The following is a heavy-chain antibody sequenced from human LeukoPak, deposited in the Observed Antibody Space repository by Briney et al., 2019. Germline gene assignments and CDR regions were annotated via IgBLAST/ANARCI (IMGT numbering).Heavy chain of an antibody. V-gene: IGHV3-21*01. D-gene: IGHD4-17*01. CDR1: GFTFSSYS. CDR3: ARGINTVTFDY. Sequence: GGSLRLSCAASGFTFSSYSMNWVRQAPGKGLEWVSSISSSSSYIYYADSAKGRFTISRDNAKNSLYLQMNSLRAEDTAVYYCARGINTVTFDYWGQGTLVTVSS. CDR2: ISSSSSYI. J-gene: IGHJ4*02.